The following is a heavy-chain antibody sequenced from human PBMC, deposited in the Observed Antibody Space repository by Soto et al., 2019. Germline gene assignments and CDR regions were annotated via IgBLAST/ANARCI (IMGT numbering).Heavy chain of an antibody. D-gene: IGHD6-19*01. Sequence: PGGSLRLSCAASGFTVSSNYMSWVRQAPGKGLEWVSVIYSGGSTYYADSVKGRFTISRDNSKNTLYLQMNSLRAEDTAVYYCARGIAVAGTCFDYWGQRTLITVSS. J-gene: IGHJ4*02. CDR1: GFTVSSNY. V-gene: IGHV3-53*01. CDR3: ARGIAVAGTCFDY. CDR2: IYSGGST.